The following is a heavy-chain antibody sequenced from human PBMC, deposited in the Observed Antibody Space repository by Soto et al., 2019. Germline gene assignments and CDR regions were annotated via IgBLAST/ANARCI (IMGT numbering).Heavy chain of an antibody. D-gene: IGHD6-19*01. CDR2: IDPSGGAT. V-gene: IGHV1-46*03. J-gene: IGHJ4*02. Sequence: QVQLVQSGAEVKKPGASVMVSCRASGYTFTSHYMHWVRQAPGQGLEWMGMIDPSGGATTYGPKFKGRVNIAIDTSTTTVDMELSSLSADDTAADSCSRGLWQWLFDYWGQGTLVTASS. CDR1: GYTFTSHY. CDR3: SRGLWQWLFDY.